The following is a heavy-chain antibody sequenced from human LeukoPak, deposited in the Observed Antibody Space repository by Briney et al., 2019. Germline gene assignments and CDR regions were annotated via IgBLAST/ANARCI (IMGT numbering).Heavy chain of an antibody. J-gene: IGHJ4*02. V-gene: IGHV3-30-3*01. Sequence: PGGSLRLSCAACGFTFSSYAMHSLRQAPGKGLHWVAVISYDGSNKYYADSVKGRFTISRDNSKNTLYLQLNSLRPEDTALYYCSRDGYCSSTGCSAYFFDSWGQGTLVTVSS. D-gene: IGHD2-2*03. CDR1: GFTFSSYA. CDR3: SRDGYCSSTGCSAYFFDS. CDR2: ISYDGSNK.